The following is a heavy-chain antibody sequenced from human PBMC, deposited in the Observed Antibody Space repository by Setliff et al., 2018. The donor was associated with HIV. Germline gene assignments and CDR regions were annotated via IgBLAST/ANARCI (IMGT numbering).Heavy chain of an antibody. CDR2: MNTNSGNT. V-gene: IGHV1-8*02. J-gene: IGHJ3*02. D-gene: IGHD4-4*01. Sequence: ASVKVSCKASGDTFTTYDINWVRQATGQGPEWIGWMNTNSGNTGYAQKFQVRVTMTRDTSTSTVYMELSSLRCEDTAIYYCTRGTTVTDGADAFDIWGQGTMVTVSS. CDR3: TRGTTVTDGADAFDI. CDR1: GDTFTTYD.